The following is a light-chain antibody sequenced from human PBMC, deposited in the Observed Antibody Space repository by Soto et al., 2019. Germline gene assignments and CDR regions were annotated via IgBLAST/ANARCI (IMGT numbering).Light chain of an antibody. Sequence: SQLTQSPSSLSASVGDRVTITCRASQDISSYLAWYQQEPGKAPKILIYASSTLQSGVPSRFSGSGSGTDFTLTISTLQPEDFATYYCQQSFSTRWTFGQGTQVDIK. CDR2: ASS. J-gene: IGKJ1*01. V-gene: IGKV1-9*01. CDR1: QDISSY. CDR3: QQSFSTRWT.